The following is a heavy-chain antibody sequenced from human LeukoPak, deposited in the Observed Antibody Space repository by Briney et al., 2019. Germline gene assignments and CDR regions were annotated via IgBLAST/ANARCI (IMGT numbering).Heavy chain of an antibody. Sequence: ASVTVSCKASGYTFTSYGISWVRQAPGQGLEWMGWISAYNGNTNYAQKLQGRVTMTTDTSTSTAYMELRSLRSDDTAVYYCARLTTAYYYYYYMDVWGKGTTVTVSS. CDR1: GYTFTSYG. CDR3: ARLTTAYYYYYYMDV. CDR2: ISAYNGNT. D-gene: IGHD4-11*01. V-gene: IGHV1-18*01. J-gene: IGHJ6*03.